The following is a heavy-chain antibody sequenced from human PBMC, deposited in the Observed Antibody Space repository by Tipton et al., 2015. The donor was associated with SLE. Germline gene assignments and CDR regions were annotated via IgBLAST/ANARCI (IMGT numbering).Heavy chain of an antibody. CDR3: ASHIRGRIVGATHYFDY. V-gene: IGHV3-23*01. Sequence: SLRLSCAASGFTFSSYAMSWVRQAPGKGLEWVSAISGSGGSTYYADSVKGRFTISRDNSKDTLYLQMNSLRAEDTAVYYCASHIRGRIVGATHYFDYWGQGTLVTVSS. D-gene: IGHD1-26*01. J-gene: IGHJ4*02. CDR1: GFTFSSYA. CDR2: ISGSGGST.